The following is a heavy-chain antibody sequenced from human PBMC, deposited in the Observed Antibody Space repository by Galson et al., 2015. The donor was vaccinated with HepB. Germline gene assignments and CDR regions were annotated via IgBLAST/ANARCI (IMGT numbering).Heavy chain of an antibody. CDR2: ISYDGSNK. CDR1: GFTFSSYG. V-gene: IGHV3-30*18. Sequence: SLRLSCAASGFTFSSYGMHWVRQAPGKGLEWVAVISYDGSNKYYADSVKGRFTISRDNSKNTLYLQMNSLRAEDTAVYYCAKARVGHSSSPTYYYYGMDVWGQGTTVTVSS. CDR3: AKARVGHSSSPTYYYYGMDV. D-gene: IGHD6-6*01. J-gene: IGHJ6*02.